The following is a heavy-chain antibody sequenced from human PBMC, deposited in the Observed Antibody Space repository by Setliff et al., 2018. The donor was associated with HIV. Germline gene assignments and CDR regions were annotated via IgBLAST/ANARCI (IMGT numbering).Heavy chain of an antibody. CDR3: ARSFAPRDSNGWYRFDP. J-gene: IGHJ5*02. V-gene: IGHV4-31*03. CDR2: IHYSGRT. Sequence: SETLSLTCTVSGDSISSGGFYCNWFRQYPEKGLEWIGCIHYSGRTNFNPTLRSRATVSVDTSKTQFSLNLTSVTAADTAVYYCARSFAPRDSNGWYRFDPWGQGTLVTVSS. D-gene: IGHD6-19*01. CDR1: GDSISSGGFY.